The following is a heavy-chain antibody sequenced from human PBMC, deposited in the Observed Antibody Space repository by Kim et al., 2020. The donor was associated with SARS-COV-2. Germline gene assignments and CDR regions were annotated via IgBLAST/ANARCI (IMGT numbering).Heavy chain of an antibody. CDR1: GFTFRTYF. CDR2: INTDGTAT. J-gene: IGHJ4*02. V-gene: IGHV3-74*01. D-gene: IGHD3-16*01. Sequence: GGSLRLSCEASGFTFRTYFMYWVRQFPGKGLEWVARINTDGTATRSADSVRGRFVISRDNAKNTLYLQMNSLRAEDTALYYCARDWRPYGGSNPFDTWGQGTLVTVSS. CDR3: ARDWRPYGGSNPFDT.